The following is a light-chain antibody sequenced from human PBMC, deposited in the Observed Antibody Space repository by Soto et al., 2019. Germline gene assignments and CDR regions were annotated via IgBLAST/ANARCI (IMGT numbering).Light chain of an antibody. J-gene: IGKJ2*01. V-gene: IGKV1-5*03. CDR3: QQYHSYPYT. Sequence: DIQMTQSPSTLSASVGDRVTITCRASQGISRWLAWYQQKPGKAPNLLIYKASSLETGVPSRFSGSGSGTEFTLTINSLQPDDFATYYCQQYHSYPYTFGQGTKLEI. CDR2: KAS. CDR1: QGISRW.